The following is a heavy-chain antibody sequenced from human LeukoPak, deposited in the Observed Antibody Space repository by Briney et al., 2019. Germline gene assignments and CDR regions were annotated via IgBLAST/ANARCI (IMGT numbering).Heavy chain of an antibody. Sequence: SETLSLTCTVSGYSISSDYYWGWIRQPPGKGLEWIGYIYYSGSTNYNPSLRSRVTISVDTSKNQFSLKLSSVTAADTAVYYCARGERYDFHFDYWGQGTLVTVSS. V-gene: IGHV4-61*05. CDR3: ARGERYDFHFDY. D-gene: IGHD3-3*01. J-gene: IGHJ4*02. CDR1: GYSISSDYY. CDR2: IYYSGST.